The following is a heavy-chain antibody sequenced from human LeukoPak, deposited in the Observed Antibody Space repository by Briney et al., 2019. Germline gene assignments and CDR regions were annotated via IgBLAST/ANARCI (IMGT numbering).Heavy chain of an antibody. CDR2: IYTSGST. Sequence: SETLSLTCTVSGGSISSGGYYWSWIRQPAGKGLEWIGRIYTSGSTNYNPSLKSRVTISVDTSKKQFSLKLSSVTAADTAVYYCARDSAVADPIGFDPWGQGTLVTVSS. J-gene: IGHJ5*02. V-gene: IGHV4-61*02. CDR3: ARDSAVADPIGFDP. CDR1: GGSISSGGYY. D-gene: IGHD5-18*01.